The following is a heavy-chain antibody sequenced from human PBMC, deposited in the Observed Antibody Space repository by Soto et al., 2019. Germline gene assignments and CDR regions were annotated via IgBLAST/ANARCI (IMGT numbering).Heavy chain of an antibody. V-gene: IGHV3-11*01. D-gene: IGHD6-25*01. CDR1: GFSFSDYY. Sequence: QVQLVQSGGGLVKPGGSLTLSCAASGFSFSDYYMIWVRQAPGKGLEWLSYISDSGNTIYYADSVRARFTIFRDNAANSVYLQMTGLSDGDTAFYFCARGGSGWTRGGWLGPWGQGSLVTVSS. CDR3: ARGGSGWTRGGWLGP. CDR2: ISDSGNTI. J-gene: IGHJ5*02.